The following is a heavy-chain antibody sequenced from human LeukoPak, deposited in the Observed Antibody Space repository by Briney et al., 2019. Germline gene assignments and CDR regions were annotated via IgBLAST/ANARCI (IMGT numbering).Heavy chain of an antibody. J-gene: IGHJ3*02. D-gene: IGHD3-22*01. V-gene: IGHV5-51*01. Sequence: GEPLKISCKGSGFSFTSYWIGRVRPMPGKGLGWMGIIYPGDSDTRYSPSFQGQVTISADKSISNAYLQWSSLKASDTAMYYCASSSSGYYYDAFDIWGQGTMVTVSS. CDR1: GFSFTSYW. CDR2: IYPGDSDT. CDR3: ASSSSGYYYDAFDI.